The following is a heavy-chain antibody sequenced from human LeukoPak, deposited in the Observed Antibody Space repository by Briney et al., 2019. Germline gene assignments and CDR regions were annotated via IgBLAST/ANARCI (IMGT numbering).Heavy chain of an antibody. CDR1: GGSISSGGYY. V-gene: IGHV4-31*03. CDR3: AADSSGWYFSAFDI. Sequence: SQTLSLTCTVSGGSISSGGYYWSWIRQHPGKGLEWIGYIYYSGSTYYNPSLKSRVTISVDTSKNQFSLKLSSVTAADTAVYYCAADSSGWYFSAFDIWGQGTMVTVSS. CDR2: IYYSGST. J-gene: IGHJ3*02. D-gene: IGHD6-19*01.